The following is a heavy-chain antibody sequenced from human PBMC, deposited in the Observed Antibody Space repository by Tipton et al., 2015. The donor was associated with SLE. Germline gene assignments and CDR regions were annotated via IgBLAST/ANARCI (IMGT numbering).Heavy chain of an antibody. J-gene: IGHJ4*02. Sequence: SLRLSCVASGFTFRTYWMSWVRQAPGKGLEWVANINQDGSEKHYVESMKGRFTISRDNAKSSLYLQISSLRVEDTAVYYCAKVAKGRELQDYWGQGTLVTVSS. CDR1: GFTFRTYW. D-gene: IGHD1-26*01. V-gene: IGHV3-7*01. CDR3: AKVAKGRELQDY. CDR2: INQDGSEK.